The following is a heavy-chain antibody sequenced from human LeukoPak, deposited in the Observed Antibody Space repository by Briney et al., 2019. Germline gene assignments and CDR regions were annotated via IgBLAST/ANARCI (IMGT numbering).Heavy chain of an antibody. CDR1: GGSISSGGYY. D-gene: IGHD2-15*01. J-gene: IGHJ6*02. Sequence: SQTLSLTCTVSGGSISSGGYYWSWLRQHPGQGLEWIGYIYYSGSTYYNPSLKSRVTISVDTSKNQFSLKLSSVTAADTAVYYCARAALLLYYGMDVWGQGTTVTVSS. CDR3: ARAALLLYYGMDV. CDR2: IYYSGST. V-gene: IGHV4-31*03.